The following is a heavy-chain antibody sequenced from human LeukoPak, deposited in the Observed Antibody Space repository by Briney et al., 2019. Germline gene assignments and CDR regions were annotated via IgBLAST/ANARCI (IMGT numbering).Heavy chain of an antibody. CDR1: GFTFDDYA. V-gene: IGHV3-9*01. CDR2: ISWNSGSI. CDR3: AKDTADTAMAPGMDV. D-gene: IGHD5-18*01. J-gene: IGHJ6*02. Sequence: GGSLRLSCAASGFTFDDYAMHWVRQAPGKGLEWVSGISWNSGSIGYADSVKGRFTISRDNAKNSLYLQMNSLRAEDTALYYCAKDTADTAMAPGMDVWGQGTTVTVSS.